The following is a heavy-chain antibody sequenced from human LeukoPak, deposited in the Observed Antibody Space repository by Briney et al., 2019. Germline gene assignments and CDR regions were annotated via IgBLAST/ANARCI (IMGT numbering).Heavy chain of an antibody. J-gene: IGHJ4*02. CDR1: GFSLSTTGMS. V-gene: IGHV2-70*11. D-gene: IGHD4-17*01. CDR2: IDWDSDK. Sequence: SGPTLVNPTQTLTLTCTFSGFSLSTTGMSVIWLRQPPGKALEWLARIDWDSDKYYSTSLKTRLTISKDTSKNQVVLTMTNMDPVDTATYYCALRVTSNSFDYWGQGTLVTVSS. CDR3: ALRVTSNSFDY.